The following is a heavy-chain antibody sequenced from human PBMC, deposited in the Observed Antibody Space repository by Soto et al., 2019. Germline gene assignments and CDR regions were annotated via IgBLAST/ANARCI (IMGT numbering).Heavy chain of an antibody. J-gene: IGHJ4*02. Sequence: GESLKISCAASGFTFSSYAMSWVRQAPGKGLEWVSGVSGSGISTYYADSVKGRFTISRDNSKNTVYLQMNSLTAGDTAVYYCAKDGGRFGELLPYYFDYWGQGTLVTVSS. CDR2: VSGSGIST. CDR1: GFTFSSYA. CDR3: AKDGGRFGELLPYYFDY. D-gene: IGHD3-10*01. V-gene: IGHV3-23*01.